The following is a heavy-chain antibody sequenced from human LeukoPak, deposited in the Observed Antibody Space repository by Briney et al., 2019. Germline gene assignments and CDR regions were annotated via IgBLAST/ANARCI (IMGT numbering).Heavy chain of an antibody. CDR3: ASREGYYYDSSGYLNY. CDR2: ISSSGSTI. D-gene: IGHD3-22*01. V-gene: IGHV3-11*01. CDR1: GFTFSDYY. Sequence: EGSLRLSCAASGFTFSDYYMSWIRQAPGKGLEWVSYISSSGSTIYYADSVKGRFTISRDNAKNSLYLQMNSLRAEDTAVYYCASREGYYYDSSGYLNYWGQGTLVTVSS. J-gene: IGHJ4*02.